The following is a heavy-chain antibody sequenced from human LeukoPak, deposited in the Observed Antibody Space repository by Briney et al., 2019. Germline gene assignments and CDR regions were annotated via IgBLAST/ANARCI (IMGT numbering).Heavy chain of an antibody. D-gene: IGHD5-18*01. CDR1: GFTFSSYA. CDR3: TTVWIQLGYYAFDI. J-gene: IGHJ3*02. V-gene: IGHV3-15*01. CDR2: IKSKTDGGTT. Sequence: PGRSLRLSCAASGFTFSSYAMHWVRQAPGKGLEWVGRIKSKTDGGTTDYAAPVKGRFTISRDDSKNTLYLQMNSLKTEDTAVYYCTTVWIQLGYYAFDIWGQGTMVTVSS.